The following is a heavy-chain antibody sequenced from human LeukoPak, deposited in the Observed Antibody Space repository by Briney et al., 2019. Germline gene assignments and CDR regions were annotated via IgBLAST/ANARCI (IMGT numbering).Heavy chain of an antibody. CDR1: GFTFSADA. V-gene: IGHV3-23*01. CDR2: LTLSGTNT. J-gene: IGHJ4*02. D-gene: IGHD3-16*01. CDR3: AKDPSLRTSYHGYFDF. Sequence: PGGSLRLSCAASGFTFSADAMSWVRQAPGKGLEWVSALTLSGTNTHYADSVKGRFTISRDVSKSPLYLQMNTLTAADTAVYYCAKDPSLRTSYHGYFDFWGQGALVTVSS.